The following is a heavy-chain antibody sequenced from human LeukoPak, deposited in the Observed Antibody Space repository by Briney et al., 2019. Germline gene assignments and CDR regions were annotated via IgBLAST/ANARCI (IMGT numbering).Heavy chain of an antibody. Sequence: PGGSLRLSCAASGFTFSSYWMSWVRQAPGKGLEWVANIKQDGSEKYYVDSVKGRFTISRDNAKNSLYLQMNSLRAEDTAMYYCARESYDSTPDYWGQGTLVTVSS. J-gene: IGHJ4*02. CDR3: ARESYDSTPDY. CDR1: GFTFSSYW. V-gene: IGHV3-7*01. CDR2: IKQDGSEK. D-gene: IGHD3-22*01.